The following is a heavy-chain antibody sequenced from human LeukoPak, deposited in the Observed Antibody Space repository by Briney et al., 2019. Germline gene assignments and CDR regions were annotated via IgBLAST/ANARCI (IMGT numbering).Heavy chain of an antibody. CDR2: IIPILGIA. J-gene: IGHJ4*02. CDR3: ARGHSGRPFDY. D-gene: IGHD3-10*01. V-gene: IGHV1-69*04. CDR1: GGTFSSYA. Sequence: GASVKVSCKASGGTFSSYAISWVRQAPGQGLEWMGRIIPILGIANYAQKFQGRVTITADKSTSTAYMELSSLRSEDTAVYYCARGHSGRPFDYWGQGTLVTVSS.